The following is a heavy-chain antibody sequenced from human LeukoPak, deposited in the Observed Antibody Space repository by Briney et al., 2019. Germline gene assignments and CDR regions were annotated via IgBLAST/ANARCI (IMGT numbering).Heavy chain of an antibody. Sequence: ASVKVSCKASGYTFTSYGISWVRQAPGQGLEWMGWISAYNGNTNSAQKFQGRVTMTRDTSISTAYMELNRLRSDDTAVYYCAREYYDILTGYYTRAFDFWGQGTMVTVSS. J-gene: IGHJ3*01. D-gene: IGHD3-9*01. V-gene: IGHV1-18*01. CDR3: AREYYDILTGYYTRAFDF. CDR2: ISAYNGNT. CDR1: GYTFTSYG.